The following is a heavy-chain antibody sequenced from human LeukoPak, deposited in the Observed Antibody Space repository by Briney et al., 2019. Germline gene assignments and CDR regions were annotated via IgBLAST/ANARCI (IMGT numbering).Heavy chain of an antibody. CDR2: INPNSGGT. J-gene: IGHJ2*01. CDR1: GYTFTGYY. Sequence: ASVKVSCKASGYTFTGYYMKWVGQAPGKGLERMGWINPNSGGTNYAQKFQGRVTMTRDTSITTAYMELTRLRSDDTAVYYCAKPQGGGSSDWRFDLWGRGTLVSVSS. CDR3: AKPQGGGSSDWRFDL. V-gene: IGHV1-2*02. D-gene: IGHD1-1*01.